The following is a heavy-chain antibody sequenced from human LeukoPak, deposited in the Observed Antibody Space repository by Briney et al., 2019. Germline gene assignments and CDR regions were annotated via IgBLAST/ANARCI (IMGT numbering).Heavy chain of an antibody. CDR2: INHSGST. J-gene: IGHJ5*02. Sequence: KPSETLSLTCAVYGGSFSGYDWSGIRQPPGKGLEWIGEINHSGSTNYSPSLKSRVTISVDTSKNQFSLKLSSVTAADTAVYYCATAADHTNNNWFDPWGQGTLVTVSS. V-gene: IGHV4-34*01. CDR1: GGSFSGYD. D-gene: IGHD1-14*01. CDR3: ATAADHTNNNWFDP.